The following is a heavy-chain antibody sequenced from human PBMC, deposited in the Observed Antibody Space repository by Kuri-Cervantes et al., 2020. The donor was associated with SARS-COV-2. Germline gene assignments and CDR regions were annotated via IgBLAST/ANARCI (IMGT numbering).Heavy chain of an antibody. J-gene: IGHJ6*03. CDR1: GFPFSSYA. CDR2: ISYDGSNK. D-gene: IGHD3-10*01. V-gene: IGHV3-30*03. Sequence: GESLKISCAASGFPFSSYAMSRVRQAPGKGLEWVAVISYDGSNKYYADSVKGRFTISRDNAKNSLYLQMNSLRAEDTAVYYCAREGGSGSYYDHYYYYYYMDVWGKGTTVTVSS. CDR3: AREGGSGSYYDHYYYYYYMDV.